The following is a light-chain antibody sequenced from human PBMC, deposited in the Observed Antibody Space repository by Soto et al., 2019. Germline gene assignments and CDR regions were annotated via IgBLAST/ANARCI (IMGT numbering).Light chain of an antibody. CDR3: QQYGSSPPIT. CDR1: QSVSSSY. CDR2: GAS. J-gene: IGKJ5*01. Sequence: VLTQSPATLSLSPGERATLSCRASQSVSSSYLAWYQQKPGQAPRLLIYGASSRATGIPDRFSGSGSGTDFTLAISRLEPEDFAVYYCQQYGSSPPITFGQGTRLEIK. V-gene: IGKV3-20*01.